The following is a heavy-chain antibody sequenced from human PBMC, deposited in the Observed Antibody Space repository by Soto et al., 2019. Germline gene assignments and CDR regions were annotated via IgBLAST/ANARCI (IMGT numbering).Heavy chain of an antibody. CDR3: AREYDDFGRKTYYYYGMDV. CDR1: GYTFTSYY. V-gene: IGHV1-46*01. Sequence: ASVKVSCKASGYTFTSYYMHWVRQAPGQGLEWMGIINPSGGRTSYAQKFQGRVTMTRDTSTSTVYMELSSLRSEDTAVYYCAREYDDFGRKTYYYYGMDVWGQGTTVTVSS. D-gene: IGHD3-3*01. CDR2: INPSGGRT. J-gene: IGHJ6*02.